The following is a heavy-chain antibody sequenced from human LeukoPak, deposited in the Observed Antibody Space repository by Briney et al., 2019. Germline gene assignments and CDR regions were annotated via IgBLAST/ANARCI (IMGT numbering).Heavy chain of an antibody. Sequence: GGSLRLSCAASGFTFSDHYMDWVRQAPGKGLAWIARTRNKANSYTTEYAASVKGRFTISRDESKNSLYLQLNSLKSEDTAVYFCATSSLAVGSALPFDYWGQGTLVTVSS. CDR2: TRNKANSYTT. V-gene: IGHV3-72*01. CDR3: ATSSLAVGSALPFDY. CDR1: GFTFSDHY. J-gene: IGHJ4*02. D-gene: IGHD2-21*02.